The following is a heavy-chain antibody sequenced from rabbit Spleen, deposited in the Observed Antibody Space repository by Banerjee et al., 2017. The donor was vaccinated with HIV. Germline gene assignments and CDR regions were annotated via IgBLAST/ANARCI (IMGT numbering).Heavy chain of an antibody. V-gene: IGHV1S45*01. CDR1: GFSFSRNW. CDR3: ARNYVNAFDP. D-gene: IGHD1-1*01. Sequence: QEQLVESGGGLVQPEGSLTLTCTASGFSFSRNWICWVRQAPGKGLEWIACIDTSDGDTDYANWPKGRFTISKTSSTTVTLQMTSLTAADTATYFCARNYVNAFDPWGPGTLVTVS. J-gene: IGHJ2*01. CDR2: IDTSDGDT.